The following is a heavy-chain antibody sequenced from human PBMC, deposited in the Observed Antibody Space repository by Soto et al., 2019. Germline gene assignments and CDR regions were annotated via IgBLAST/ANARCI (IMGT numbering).Heavy chain of an antibody. Sequence: EVQLVESGGGLVKPGGSLRLSCAASGFTFSSYNMNWVRQAPGKGLEWVSSITTSSTYIYYADSVKGRFTISRDNAKNSLYTQINSLRAADTAVYYCARLKGGAFDICGQGTTVTVSS. CDR1: GFTFSSYN. CDR2: ITTSSTYI. V-gene: IGHV3-21*01. D-gene: IGHD3-16*01. J-gene: IGHJ3*02. CDR3: ARLKGGAFDI.